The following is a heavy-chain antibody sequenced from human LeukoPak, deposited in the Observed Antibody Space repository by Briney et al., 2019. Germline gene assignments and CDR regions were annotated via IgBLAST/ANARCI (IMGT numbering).Heavy chain of an antibody. V-gene: IGHV4-38-2*02. CDR2: IYHSGST. CDR3: ARADYSSTWSHDYYYMDV. D-gene: IGHD6-13*01. CDR1: GYSISSGYY. Sequence: KASETLSLTCTVSGYSISSGYYWGWIRQPPGKGLGWIGSIYHSGSTYYNPSLKSRVTISVDTSKNQFSLKLSSVTAADTAVYYCARADYSSTWSHDYYYMDVWGKGTTVTVSS. J-gene: IGHJ6*03.